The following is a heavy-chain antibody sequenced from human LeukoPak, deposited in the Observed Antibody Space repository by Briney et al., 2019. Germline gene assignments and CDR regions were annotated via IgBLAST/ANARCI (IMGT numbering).Heavy chain of an antibody. CDR2: IYSGGST. J-gene: IGHJ6*03. Sequence: GGSLRLSCAASGFTVSSNYMSWVRQAPGKGLEWVSVIYSGGSTYYADSVKGRFTISRDNSKNTLYLQMNSLRAEDTAVYYCARDPYSGSYGDYYYYYMDVWGKGTTVTTSS. CDR3: ARDPYSGSYGDYYYYYMDV. D-gene: IGHD1-26*01. CDR1: GFTVSSNY. V-gene: IGHV3-66*01.